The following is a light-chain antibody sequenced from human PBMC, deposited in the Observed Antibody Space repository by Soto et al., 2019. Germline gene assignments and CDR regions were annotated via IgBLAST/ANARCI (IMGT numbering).Light chain of an antibody. Sequence: QSALTQPASVSGSPGQSITISCTGTSSDVGAYNYVSWYQQHPGKAPKLMIYEVSNRPSGVSSRFSGSKSGNTASLTISGLQAEDEADYYCSSYRSTITYVFGTGTKLTVL. CDR3: SSYRSTITYV. CDR2: EVS. CDR1: SSDVGAYNY. J-gene: IGLJ1*01. V-gene: IGLV2-14*01.